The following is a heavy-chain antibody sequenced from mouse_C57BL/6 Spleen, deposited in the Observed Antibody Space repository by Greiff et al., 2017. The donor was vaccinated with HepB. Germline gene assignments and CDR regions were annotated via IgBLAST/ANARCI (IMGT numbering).Heavy chain of an antibody. D-gene: IGHD1-1*02. V-gene: IGHV1-69*01. Sequence: QVQLQQPGAELVMPGASVKLSCKASGYTFTSYWMHWVKQRPGQGLEWIGEIDPSDSYTNYNQKFKGKSTLTVDKSSSTAYMKLSSLTSEDSAVYYCARRGALSPYAMDYWGQGTSVTVSS. CDR2: IDPSDSYT. J-gene: IGHJ4*01. CDR3: ARRGALSPYAMDY. CDR1: GYTFTSYW.